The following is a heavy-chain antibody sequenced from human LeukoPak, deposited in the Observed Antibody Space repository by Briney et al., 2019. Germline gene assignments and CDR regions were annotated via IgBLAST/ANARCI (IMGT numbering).Heavy chain of an antibody. CDR3: AKGLTYSLYSFDY. J-gene: IGHJ4*02. Sequence: PGGSLRLSCAASGFTFSDYYMTWIRQASGKGLEWLSYIDSSGDVIYDADSVKGRFTISRDNSKNTLYLQMNSLRAEDTAVYYCAKGLTYSLYSFDYWGQGTLVTVSS. CDR2: IDSSGDVI. D-gene: IGHD2-15*01. CDR1: GFTFSDYY. V-gene: IGHV3-11*01.